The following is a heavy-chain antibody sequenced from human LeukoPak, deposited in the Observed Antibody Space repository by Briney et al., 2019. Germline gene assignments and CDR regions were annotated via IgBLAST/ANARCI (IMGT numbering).Heavy chain of an antibody. CDR3: ARGWGLYDPFFDY. CDR1: GGSFSGYY. V-gene: IGHV4-34*01. Sequence: PSETLSLTCAVYGGSFSGYYWSWIRQPPGKGLEWIGEINHSGSTNYNPSLKSRVTISVDTSKNQFPLKLSSVTAADTAVYYCARGWGLYDPFFDYWGQGTLVTVSS. J-gene: IGHJ4*02. D-gene: IGHD3-16*01. CDR2: INHSGST.